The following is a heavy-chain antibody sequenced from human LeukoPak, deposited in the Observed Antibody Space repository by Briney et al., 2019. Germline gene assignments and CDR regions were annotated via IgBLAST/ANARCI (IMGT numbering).Heavy chain of an antibody. V-gene: IGHV4-59*08. J-gene: IGHJ4*02. CDR1: GDSISSYY. CDR2: IHYSGST. CDR3: ARPLEATVTVPFDY. Sequence: PSETLSLTCTVSGDSISSYYWSWIRQAPGKGLEWIGYIHYSGSTDYNPSLKSRVTMSVDTSKNQFSLKLSSVTAADTAVYFCARPLEATVTVPFDYWGQGILVTVSS. D-gene: IGHD4-17*01.